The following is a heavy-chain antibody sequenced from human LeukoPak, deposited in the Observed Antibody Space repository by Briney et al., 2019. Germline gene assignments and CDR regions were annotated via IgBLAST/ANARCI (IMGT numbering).Heavy chain of an antibody. Sequence: GGSLRLSCAASGFTVISNYMYWVRQAPGKGLEWVSVIYSGRITYYSNSVKGRFTISRDNSKNTLFLQMNTLRAEDTAIYYCARAGGHGAYDDFYYGMDVWGQGTTVTVSS. CDR2: IYSGRIT. J-gene: IGHJ6*02. CDR1: GFTVISNY. V-gene: IGHV3-53*01. D-gene: IGHD3-3*01. CDR3: ARAGGHGAYDDFYYGMDV.